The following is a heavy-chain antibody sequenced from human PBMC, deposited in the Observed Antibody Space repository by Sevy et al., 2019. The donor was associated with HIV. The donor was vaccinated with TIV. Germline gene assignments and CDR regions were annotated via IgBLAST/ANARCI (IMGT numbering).Heavy chain of an antibody. V-gene: IGHV3-23*01. D-gene: IGHD3-22*01. CDR1: GFSFDSYG. CDR3: GKGGGGHYDPDEIGYYFYYYNMDV. J-gene: IGHJ6*03. Sequence: GGSLRLSCAVSGFSFDSYGMTWVRQAPGKGLEWVSGISGSGTRTYYADSVKGRFSISRDNSKNRLYQQMNSLRSEDTALNYRGKGGGGHYDPDEIGYYFYYYNMDVWGKGTTVTVSS. CDR2: ISGSGTRT.